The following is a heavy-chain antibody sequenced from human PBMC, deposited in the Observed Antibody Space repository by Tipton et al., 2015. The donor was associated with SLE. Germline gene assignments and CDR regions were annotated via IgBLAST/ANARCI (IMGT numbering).Heavy chain of an antibody. CDR3: ARGLQATGPWFDP. J-gene: IGHJ5*02. V-gene: IGHV4-59*08. CDR2: IYYSGST. Sequence: TLSLTCAVYGGSFSGYYWSWIRQSPGKGLEWIGYIYYSGSTNYNPSLKSRVTTSVDTSKNQFSLKLSPVTAADTAVYYCARGLQATGPWFDPWGQGTLVTVSS. D-gene: IGHD1-1*01. CDR1: GGSFSGYY.